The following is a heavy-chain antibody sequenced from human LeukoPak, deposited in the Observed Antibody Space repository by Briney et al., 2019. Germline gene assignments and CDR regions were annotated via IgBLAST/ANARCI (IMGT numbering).Heavy chain of an antibody. J-gene: IGHJ4*02. CDR3: AKDFRLLWFGELGQYYFDY. CDR1: GFTFSSYG. CDR2: IWYDGSNK. V-gene: IGHV3-33*06. Sequence: GGSLRLSCAASGFTFSSYGMHWVRPAPGKGLEWVAVIWYDGSNKYYADSVKGRFTISGDNSKNTLYLQMNSLRAEDTAVYYCAKDFRLLWFGELGQYYFDYWGQGTLVTVSS. D-gene: IGHD3-10*01.